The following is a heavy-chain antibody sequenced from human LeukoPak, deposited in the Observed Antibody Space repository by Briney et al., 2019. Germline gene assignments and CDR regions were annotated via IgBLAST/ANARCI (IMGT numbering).Heavy chain of an antibody. J-gene: IGHJ6*03. CDR2: IYYSGST. Sequence: SETLSLTCTVSGGSISSSSYYWGWIRQPPGKGLEWIGYIYYSGSTNYNPSLKSRVTISVDTSKNQFSLKLSSVTAADTAVYYCARVQAAAGTRRYYYYMDVWGKGTTVTVSS. V-gene: IGHV4-61*05. CDR1: GGSISSSSYY. D-gene: IGHD6-13*01. CDR3: ARVQAAAGTRRYYYYMDV.